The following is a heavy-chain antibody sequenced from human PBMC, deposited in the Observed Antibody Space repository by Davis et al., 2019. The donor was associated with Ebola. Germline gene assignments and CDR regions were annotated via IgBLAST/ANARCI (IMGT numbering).Heavy chain of an antibody. CDR1: GFTFSDYW. J-gene: IGHJ4*02. Sequence: GESLKISCAASGFTFSDYWMHWVRQAPGKGPVWVSHINSDGSSTSYADSVKGRFTISRDKAKNTLYLQMNSLRVEDTAVYYCAQSTIGGRGTLVTVSS. CDR3: AQSTI. V-gene: IGHV3-74*01. D-gene: IGHD1-1*01. CDR2: INSDGSST.